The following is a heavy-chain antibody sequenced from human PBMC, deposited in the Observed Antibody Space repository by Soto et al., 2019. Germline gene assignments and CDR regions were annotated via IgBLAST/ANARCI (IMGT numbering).Heavy chain of an antibody. J-gene: IGHJ4*02. D-gene: IGHD1-26*01. CDR1: GFTFSSYG. CDR2: ISYDGSNK. CDR3: AKGWEILNWYYFDY. Sequence: QVQLVESGGGVVQPGRSLRLSCAASGFTFSSYGMHWVRQAPGKGLEWVAVISYDGSNKYYADSVKGRFTISRDNSKNTLYLQMNSLRAEDTAVYYCAKGWEILNWYYFDYWGQGTLVTVSS. V-gene: IGHV3-30*18.